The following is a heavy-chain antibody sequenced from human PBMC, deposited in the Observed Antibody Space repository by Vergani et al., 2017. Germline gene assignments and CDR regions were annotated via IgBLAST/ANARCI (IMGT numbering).Heavy chain of an antibody. CDR3: ASGDTMVRGVIITGYYYYMDV. D-gene: IGHD3-10*01. Sequence: QVQLVQSGAEVKKPGSSVKVSCKASGGTFSSYAISWVRQAPGQGLEWMGGIIPIFGTANYAQKFQGRVTITGDESTSTAYMELSSLRSEDTAVYYCASGDTMVRGVIITGYYYYMDVWGKGTTVTVSS. CDR1: GGTFSSYA. CDR2: IIPIFGTA. J-gene: IGHJ6*03. V-gene: IGHV1-69*01.